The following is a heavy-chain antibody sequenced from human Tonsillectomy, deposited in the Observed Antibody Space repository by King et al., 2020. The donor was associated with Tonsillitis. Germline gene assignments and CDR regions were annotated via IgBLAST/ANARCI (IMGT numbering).Heavy chain of an antibody. CDR3: AKEFLYDSSGSYDY. CDR2: ISYDGSNK. D-gene: IGHD3-22*01. Sequence: VQLVESGGGVVQPGRSLRLSCAASGFTFSSYGMHWVRQAPGKGLEWVAVISYDGSNKYYADSVKGRFTISRDNSKNTLYLQMNSLRAEDTAVYYCAKEFLYDSSGSYDYWGQGTLVTVSS. V-gene: IGHV3-30*18. J-gene: IGHJ4*02. CDR1: GFTFSSYG.